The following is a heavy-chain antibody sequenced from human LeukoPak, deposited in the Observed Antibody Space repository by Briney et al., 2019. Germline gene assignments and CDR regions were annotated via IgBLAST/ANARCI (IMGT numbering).Heavy chain of an antibody. V-gene: IGHV3-48*01. CDR3: TRHHYGSGSSGFDY. D-gene: IGHD3-10*01. CDR2: ISSSSSTI. J-gene: IGHJ4*02. CDR1: GFTFSSYS. Sequence: GGSLRLSCAASGFTFSSYSMNWVRQAPGKGLEWVSYISSSSSTIYYADSVKGRFTISRDNGKNSLYLQMNSLKTEDTAVYYCTRHHYGSGSSGFDYWGQGTLVTVSS.